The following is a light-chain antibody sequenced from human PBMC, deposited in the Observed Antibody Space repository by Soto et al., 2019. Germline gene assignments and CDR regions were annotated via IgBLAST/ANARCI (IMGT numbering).Light chain of an antibody. CDR1: QSVSSSY. CDR3: QQYGSPTWT. Sequence: EIVLTQSPGTLSLSPGERATLSCRASQSVSSSYLAWYQQKPGQAPRLLIYDASSMATGIPDRFSGGGSGTDFTFTISRLEPEDFAVYYCQQYGSPTWTFGQGTKVEIK. V-gene: IGKV3-20*01. J-gene: IGKJ1*01. CDR2: DAS.